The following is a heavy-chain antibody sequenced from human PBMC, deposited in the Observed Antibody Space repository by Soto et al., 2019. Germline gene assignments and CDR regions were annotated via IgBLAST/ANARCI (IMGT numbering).Heavy chain of an antibody. J-gene: IGHJ4*02. CDR3: ARGTIAVAGMGGDY. D-gene: IGHD6-19*01. CDR2: ISSSSSYI. V-gene: IGHV3-21*01. Sequence: GSLRLSCAASGFTFSSYSMNWVRQAPGKGLEWVSSISSSSSYIYYADSVKGRFTISRDNAKNSLYLQMNSLRAEDTAVYYCARGTIAVAGMGGDYWGQGTLVTVSS. CDR1: GFTFSSYS.